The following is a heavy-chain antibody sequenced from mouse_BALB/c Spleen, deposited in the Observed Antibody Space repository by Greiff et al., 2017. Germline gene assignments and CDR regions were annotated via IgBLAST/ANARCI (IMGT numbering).Heavy chain of an antibody. V-gene: IGHV5-17*02. CDR3: ARSNYYGSDDYFDY. Sequence: EVHLVESGGGLVQPGGSRKLSCAASGFTFSSFGMHWVRQAPEKGLEWVAYISSGSSTIYYADTVKGRFTISRDNPKNTLFLQMTSLRSEDTAMYYCARSNYYGSDDYFDYWGQGTTLTVSS. CDR2: ISSGSSTI. CDR1: GFTFSSFG. D-gene: IGHD1-1*01. J-gene: IGHJ2*01.